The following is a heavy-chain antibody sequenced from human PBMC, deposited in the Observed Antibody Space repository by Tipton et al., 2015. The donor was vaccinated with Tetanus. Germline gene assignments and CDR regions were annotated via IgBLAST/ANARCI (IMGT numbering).Heavy chain of an antibody. J-gene: IGHJ1*01. CDR3: AKDDLSGNVRLSLQH. CDR2: ISWNSGSI. D-gene: IGHD3-16*02. Sequence: SLRLSCAASGFTFDDYAMHWVRQAPGKGLEWVSGISWNSGSIGYADSVKGRFTISRDNAKNSLYLQMNSLRAEDTAWYYCAKDDLSGNVRLSLQHWGQGTLVTVSS. V-gene: IGHV3-9*01. CDR1: GFTFDDYA.